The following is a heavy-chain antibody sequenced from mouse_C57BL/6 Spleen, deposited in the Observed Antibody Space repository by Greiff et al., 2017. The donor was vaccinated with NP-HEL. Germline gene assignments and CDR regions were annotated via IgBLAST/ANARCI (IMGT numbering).Heavy chain of an antibody. CDR2: IYPRSGNT. CDR3: ARGLVYYGNSAIDF. J-gene: IGHJ4*01. CDR1: GYTFTSYG. V-gene: IGHV1-81*01. D-gene: IGHD2-1*01. Sequence: VQLQQSGAELARPGASVKLSCKASGYTFTSYGISWVKQRTGQGLEWIGEIYPRSGNTYYNEKFKGKATLTADKSSSTAYMELRSLTSEDSAVYYCARGLVYYGNSAIDFWGKGTSVTVSS.